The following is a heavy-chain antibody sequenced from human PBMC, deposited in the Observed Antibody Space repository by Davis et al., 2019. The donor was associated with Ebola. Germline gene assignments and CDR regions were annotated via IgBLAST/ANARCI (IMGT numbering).Heavy chain of an antibody. J-gene: IGHJ4*02. CDR2: ISYDGSNK. CDR3: AKEKLVGAKPKGFAFDY. D-gene: IGHD1-26*01. V-gene: IGHV3-30*18. CDR1: GFTFSSYG. Sequence: PGGSLRLSCAASGFTFSSYGMHWVRQAPGKGLEWVAVISYDGSNKYYEDSVKGRFTISRDNSKNTLYLQMNSLRAEDTAVYYCAKEKLVGAKPKGFAFDYWGQGTLVTVSS.